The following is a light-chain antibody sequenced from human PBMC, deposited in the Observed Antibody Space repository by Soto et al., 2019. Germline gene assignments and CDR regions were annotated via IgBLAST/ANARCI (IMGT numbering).Light chain of an antibody. CDR2: AAS. CDR3: QQLNSYPYS. J-gene: IGKJ2*01. V-gene: IGKV1-9*01. Sequence: DIQLTQSPSFLSASVGDRVTITCRASQGISSYLAWYQQKPGKAPKLLIYAASTLQSGVPSRFSGSGSGTEFTLTISSLQPEDFATYYCQQLNSYPYSFGQGTKLASK. CDR1: QGISSY.